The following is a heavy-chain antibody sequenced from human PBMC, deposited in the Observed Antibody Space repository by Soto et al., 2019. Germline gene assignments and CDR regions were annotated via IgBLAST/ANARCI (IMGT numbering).Heavy chain of an antibody. CDR1: GGSISSSSYY. V-gene: IGHV4-39*01. CDR3: ARSYGGKHSHFDY. J-gene: IGHJ4*02. D-gene: IGHD4-17*01. CDR2: IYYSGST. Sequence: QLQLQESGPGLVKPSETLSLTCTVSGGSISSSSYYWGWIRQPPGKGLEWIGSIYYSGSTYYNPSLKSRVTISVDTSKNQFSLKLSSVTAADTAVYYCARSYGGKHSHFDYWGQGTLVTVSS.